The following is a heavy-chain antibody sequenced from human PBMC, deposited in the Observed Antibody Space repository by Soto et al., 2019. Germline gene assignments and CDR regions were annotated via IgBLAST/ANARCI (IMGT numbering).Heavy chain of an antibody. D-gene: IGHD3-3*01. Sequence: SETLSLTCTVSGGSISSSSYYWGWIRQPPGKGLEWIGSIYYSGSTYYNPSLKSRVTISVDTSKNQFSLKLSSVTAADTAVYYCAILSWRGYYPEDFCCWSQGTLVTVSA. V-gene: IGHV4-39*01. J-gene: IGHJ1*01. CDR2: IYYSGST. CDR3: AILSWRGYYPEDFCC. CDR1: GGSISSSSYY.